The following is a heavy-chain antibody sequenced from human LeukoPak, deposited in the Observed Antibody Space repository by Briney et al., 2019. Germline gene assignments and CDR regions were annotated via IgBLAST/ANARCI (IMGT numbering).Heavy chain of an antibody. V-gene: IGHV3-30*04. J-gene: IGHJ6*03. Sequence: PGRSLRLSCAASGFTFSSYVMHWVRQAPGKGLEWVAVISYDGSNKYYADSVKGRFTISRDNSKNTLYLQMNSLRAEDTAVYYCAKDSSLSWIPWSAGYMVNRLGEDYYYMDVWGKGTTVTVSS. CDR3: AKDSSLSWIPWSAGYMVNRLGEDYYYMDV. D-gene: IGHD3-10*01. CDR1: GFTFSSYV. CDR2: ISYDGSNK.